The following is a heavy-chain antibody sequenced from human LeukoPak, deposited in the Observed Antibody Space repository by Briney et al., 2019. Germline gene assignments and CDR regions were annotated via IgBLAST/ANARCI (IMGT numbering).Heavy chain of an antibody. V-gene: IGHV4-59*01. J-gene: IGHJ4*02. CDR3: ASGGSRVSGHDY. D-gene: IGHD2-15*01. CDR2: IYYSGST. CDR1: GGSISSYY. Sequence: SETLSLTCTVSGGSISSYYWSWIRQPPGKGLEWIGCIYYSGSTNYNPSLKSRVTISVDTSKNQFSLKLSSVTAADTAVYYCASGGSRVSGHDYWGQGTLVTVSS.